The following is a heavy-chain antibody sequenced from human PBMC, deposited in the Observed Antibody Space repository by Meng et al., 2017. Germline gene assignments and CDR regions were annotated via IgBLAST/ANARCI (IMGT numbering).Heavy chain of an antibody. CDR2: IIPIFGPA. Sequence: VQLVQPGAELKKPGSSVKVSCKASGGTFRSYAISWVRQAPGQGLEWMGGIIPIFGPANYAQKFQGRVTITADESTSTAYMELSSLRSEDTAVYYCARDESYIAVAGPNGFDPWGQGTLVTVSS. CDR3: ARDESYIAVAGPNGFDP. CDR1: GGTFRSYA. J-gene: IGHJ5*02. D-gene: IGHD6-19*01. V-gene: IGHV1-69*01.